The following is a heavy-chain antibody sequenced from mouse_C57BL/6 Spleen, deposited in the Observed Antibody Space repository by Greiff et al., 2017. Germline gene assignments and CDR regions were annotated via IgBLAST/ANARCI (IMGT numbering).Heavy chain of an antibody. V-gene: IGHV1-64*01. D-gene: IGHD1-1*01. CDR3: ARWGTVVARGYVDV. Sequence: VQLQQPGAELVKPGASVKLSCTASGYTFTSYWMHWVKQRPGQGLEWIGMIHPNSGSTNSTEKFKSKATLTVDKSSSTAYMQLSSLTSEDSAVYYCARWGTVVARGYVDVWGTGTTGTVSS. CDR2: IHPNSGST. J-gene: IGHJ1*03. CDR1: GYTFTSYW.